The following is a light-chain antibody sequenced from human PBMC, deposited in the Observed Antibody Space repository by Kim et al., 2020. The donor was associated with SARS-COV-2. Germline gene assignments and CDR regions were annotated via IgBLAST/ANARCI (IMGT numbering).Light chain of an antibody. CDR3: QQSYSTPFT. CDR1: QSIRRY. V-gene: IGKV1-39*01. Sequence: DIQMTQSPSSLSASVGDRVTITCRASQSIRRYLNWYQQKPGEAPKLVIYSASSVQSGAPSGVSGDGSETEFTLTISSLQPEHFATYYSQQSYSTPFTFGPGTKVDIK. CDR2: SAS. J-gene: IGKJ3*01.